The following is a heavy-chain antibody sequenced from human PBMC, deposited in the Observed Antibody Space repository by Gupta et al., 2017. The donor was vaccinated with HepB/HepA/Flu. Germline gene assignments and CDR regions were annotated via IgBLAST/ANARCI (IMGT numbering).Heavy chain of an antibody. CDR2: IWYDGSNK. Sequence: QVQLVESGGGVVQPGRSLRLSCAASGFTFSSYGMHGVRQAPGKGLEWVAVIWYDGSNKYYADSVKGRFTISRDNSKNTLYLQMNSLRAEDTAVYYCAREGGGLVPAAFDYWGQGTLVTVSS. CDR1: GFTFSSYG. V-gene: IGHV3-33*01. D-gene: IGHD2-2*01. J-gene: IGHJ4*02. CDR3: AREGGGLVPAAFDY.